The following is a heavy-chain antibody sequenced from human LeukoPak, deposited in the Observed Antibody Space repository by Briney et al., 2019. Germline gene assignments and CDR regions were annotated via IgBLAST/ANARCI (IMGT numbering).Heavy chain of an antibody. CDR3: AKYDGVATNLYFDY. V-gene: IGHV3-23*01. D-gene: IGHD5-12*01. J-gene: IGHJ4*02. CDR2: ISGSGGYT. Sequence: PVGSLRLSCTASGFTFSSYAMSWVRQAPGKGLEWVSAISGSGGYTYYADSVKGRFTISRDNSKNTLYLQMNSLRAEDTAVYYCAKYDGVATNLYFDYWGQGTLVTVSS. CDR1: GFTFSSYA.